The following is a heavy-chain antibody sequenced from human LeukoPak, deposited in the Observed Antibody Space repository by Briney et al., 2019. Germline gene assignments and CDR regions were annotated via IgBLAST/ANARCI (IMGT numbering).Heavy chain of an antibody. J-gene: IGHJ4*02. V-gene: IGHV4-38-2*01. CDR2: IYHSGST. CDR3: ARHDPITMIVVVAEALGYFDY. Sequence: PSETLSLTCAVSGYAICSGYYWGWIRQPPGKGLEWVGSIYHSGSTYYNPSLKSRVTISVDTSKNQFSLKLSSVTAADTAVYYCARHDPITMIVVVAEALGYFDYWGQGTLVTVSS. CDR1: GYAICSGYY. D-gene: IGHD3-22*01.